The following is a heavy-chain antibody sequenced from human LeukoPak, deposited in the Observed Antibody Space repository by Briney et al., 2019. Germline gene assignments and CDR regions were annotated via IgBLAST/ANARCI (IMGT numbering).Heavy chain of an antibody. CDR2: IYSGGST. CDR1: GFTVSSNY. D-gene: IGHD6-19*01. V-gene: IGHV3-53*01. Sequence: GGSLRLSCAASGFTVSSNYMSWVRQASGKGLEWVLVIYSGGSTYYADSVKGRFTISRDNSKNTLYLQMNSLRAEDTAVYYCASHGHSSGWYYFDYWGQGTLVTVSS. J-gene: IGHJ4*02. CDR3: ASHGHSSGWYYFDY.